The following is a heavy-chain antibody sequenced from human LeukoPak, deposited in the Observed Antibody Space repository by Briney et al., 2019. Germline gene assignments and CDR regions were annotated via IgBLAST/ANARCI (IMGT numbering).Heavy chain of an antibody. J-gene: IGHJ4*02. CDR1: GFTFTNAW. D-gene: IGHD3-10*01. CDR2: IKSKGDGETT. V-gene: IGHV3-15*01. CDR3: TTDRGLTMMRGVLVD. Sequence: GGSLRLSCAASGFTFTNAWMTWVRQAPGKGLEWVGRIKSKGDGETTDYAEPVKGRFSMSRDDSEATMYLQMYGLEAEDTAVYYCTTDRGLTMMRGVLVDWGQGALVTVSS.